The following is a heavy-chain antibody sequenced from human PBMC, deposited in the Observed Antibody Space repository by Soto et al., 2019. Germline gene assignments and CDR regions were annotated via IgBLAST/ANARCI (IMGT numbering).Heavy chain of an antibody. V-gene: IGHV5-51*01. D-gene: IGHD3-22*01. CDR3: ARRGYYYDSSGSHYYYGMDV. J-gene: IGHJ6*02. CDR2: IYPGDSDT. CDR1: GYSFTSYW. Sequence: PGESLKISCKGSGYSFTSYWIGWVRQMPGKGLEWMGIIYPGDSDTRYSPSFQGQVTISADKSISTAYLQWSSLKASDTAMYYCARRGYYYDSSGSHYYYGMDVWGQGTTVTVSS.